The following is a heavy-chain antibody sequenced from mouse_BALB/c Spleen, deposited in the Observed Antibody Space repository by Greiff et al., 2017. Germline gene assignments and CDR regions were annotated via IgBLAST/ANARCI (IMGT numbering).Heavy chain of an antibody. V-gene: IGHV1-80*01. CDR1: GYAFSSYW. CDR2: IYPGDGDT. CDR3: ARGNGNYVY. D-gene: IGHD2-1*01. J-gene: IGHJ3*01. Sequence: QVHVKQSGAELVRPGSSVKISCKASGYAFSSYWMNWVKQRPGQGLEWIGQIYPGDGDTNYNGKFKGKATLTADKSSSTAYMQLSSLTSEDSAVYFCARGNGNYVYWGQGTLVTVSA.